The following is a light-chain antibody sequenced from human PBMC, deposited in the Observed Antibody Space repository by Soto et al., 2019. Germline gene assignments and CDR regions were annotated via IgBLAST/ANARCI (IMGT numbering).Light chain of an antibody. V-gene: IGKV1-5*01. CDR1: QSLSSW. CDR3: QQYNSYPWT. Sequence: DIQMTQSPSTLSASVGDRVTITCRASQSLSSWLAWYQQKPGKAPKLLIYDASSLESGVPSRFSGSGSGTEFTLTITSLQPDDFATYYCQQYNSYPWTFGQVTKVDIK. J-gene: IGKJ1*01. CDR2: DAS.